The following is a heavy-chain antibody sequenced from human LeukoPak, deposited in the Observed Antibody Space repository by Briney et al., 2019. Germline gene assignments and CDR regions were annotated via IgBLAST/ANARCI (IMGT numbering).Heavy chain of an antibody. Sequence: NPSEILSLTCTVSGASITRDTYFWGWIRQSPEKGLEWIGSIDSSGTTHYNSSLKSRVVISVDTSKNQVSLILTSVTSADTAVYYCARHGYIQFWLYWGQGTQVIVSS. CDR3: ARHGYIQFWLY. V-gene: IGHV4-39*01. CDR2: IDSSGTT. D-gene: IGHD5-12*01. CDR1: GASITRDTYF. J-gene: IGHJ4*02.